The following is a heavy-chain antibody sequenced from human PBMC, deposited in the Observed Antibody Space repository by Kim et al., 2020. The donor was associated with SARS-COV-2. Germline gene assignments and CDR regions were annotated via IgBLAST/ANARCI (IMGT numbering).Heavy chain of an antibody. D-gene: IGHD3-10*01. CDR1: GGSISSYY. J-gene: IGHJ3*02. Sequence: SETLSLTCTVSGGSISSYYWSWIRQPPGKGLEWIGYIYYSGSTNYNPSLKSRVTISVDTSKNQFSLKLSSVTAADTAVYYCARAGIAMVRGVIALRAFD. CDR2: IYYSGST. CDR3: ARAGIAMVRGVIALRAFD. V-gene: IGHV4-59*01.